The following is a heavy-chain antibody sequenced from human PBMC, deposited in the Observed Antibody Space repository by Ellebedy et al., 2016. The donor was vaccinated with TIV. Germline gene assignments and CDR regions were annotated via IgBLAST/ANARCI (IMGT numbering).Heavy chain of an antibody. CDR3: AREVPGGLVDLDY. D-gene: IGHD3-10*01. CDR1: GFTFSSYW. J-gene: IGHJ4*02. V-gene: IGHV3-7*03. Sequence: GESLKISXAASGFTFSSYWMSWVRQAPGKGLEWVAHIKDDGGYKNYVDSVKGRFTISRDNAKTSLYLQMNSLRVEDTAVYYCAREVPGGLVDLDYWGQGTQVTVSS. CDR2: IKDDGGYK.